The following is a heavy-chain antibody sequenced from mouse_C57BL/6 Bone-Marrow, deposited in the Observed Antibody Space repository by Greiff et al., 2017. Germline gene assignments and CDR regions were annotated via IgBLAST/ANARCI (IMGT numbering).Heavy chain of an antibody. CDR3: AREEGGSSYYYAMDY. V-gene: IGHV1-22*01. Sequence: EVKLQQSGPELVKPGASVKMSCKASGYTFTDYNMHWVKQSHGKSLEWIGYINPNNGGTSYNQKFKGKATLTVNKSSSTAYMELRSLTSEDSAVYYCAREEGGSSYYYAMDYWGQGTSVTVSS. D-gene: IGHD1-1*01. CDR1: GYTFTDYN. J-gene: IGHJ4*01. CDR2: INPNNGGT.